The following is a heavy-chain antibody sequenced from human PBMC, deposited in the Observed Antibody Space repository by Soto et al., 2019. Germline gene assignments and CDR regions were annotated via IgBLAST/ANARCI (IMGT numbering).Heavy chain of an antibody. Sequence: VASVKVSCKASGYTFTAYYMHWVRQAPGQGLEWMGIINPTGGGTRYAQKFQGRVTMTRDTSTSTVYMELSSLKSEDTAVYYCARGGKGASSTWYSSDYWGQGTLVTVSS. CDR3: ARGGKGASSTWYSSDY. D-gene: IGHD6-13*01. CDR1: GYTFTAYY. CDR2: INPTGGGT. V-gene: IGHV1-46*01. J-gene: IGHJ4*02.